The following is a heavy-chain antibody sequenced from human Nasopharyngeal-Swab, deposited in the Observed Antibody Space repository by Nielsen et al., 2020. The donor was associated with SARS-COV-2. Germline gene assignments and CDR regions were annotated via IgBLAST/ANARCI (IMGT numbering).Heavy chain of an antibody. CDR1: GGSFSGYY. CDR3: ARGSRYYYYGMDV. Sequence: SETLSLTCAVYGGSFSGYYWSWIRQPPGKGLEWIGEINHSGSTNYNPSLKSRVTISVDTSKNQFSLKLTSVTAADTAVYYCARGSRYYYYGMDVWGQGTTVTVSS. J-gene: IGHJ6*02. V-gene: IGHV4-34*01. CDR2: INHSGST.